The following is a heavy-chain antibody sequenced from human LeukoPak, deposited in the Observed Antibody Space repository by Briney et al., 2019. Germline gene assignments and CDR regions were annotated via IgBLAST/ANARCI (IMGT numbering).Heavy chain of an antibody. CDR1: EYSFTNYW. V-gene: IGHV5-51*01. Sequence: HGESLKISCKGSEYSFTNYWIGWVRQMTGKGLEWMGIIYPGDSDTRYSPSFQGQVTISADRSISTAYLQWSSLKASDTAMYYCARHRRSSIYSSFDYWGQGTLVTVSS. J-gene: IGHJ4*02. CDR2: IYPGDSDT. CDR3: ARHRRSSIYSSFDY. D-gene: IGHD4-11*01.